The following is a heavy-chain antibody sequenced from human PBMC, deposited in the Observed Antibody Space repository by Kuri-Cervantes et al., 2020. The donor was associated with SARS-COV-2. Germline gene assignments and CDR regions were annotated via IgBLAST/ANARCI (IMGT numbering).Heavy chain of an antibody. CDR2: ISYSGST. CDR1: GGSFSGYY. D-gene: IGHD2-21*01. V-gene: IGHV4-30-4*01. Sequence: LRLSCAVYGGSFSGYYWSWIRQPPGKGLEWIGYISYSGSTYYNPSLKSRLTISADMSKNQFSLKLTSVTAADSAVYYCARDSGGPCYSGYGCYYYYGLDVWGRGTTVTVSS. CDR3: ARDSGGPCYSGYGCYYYYGLDV. J-gene: IGHJ6*02.